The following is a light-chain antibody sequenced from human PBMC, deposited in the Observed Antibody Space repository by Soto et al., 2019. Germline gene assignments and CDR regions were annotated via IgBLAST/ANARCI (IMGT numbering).Light chain of an antibody. V-gene: IGLV1-44*01. CDR1: SSNIGSNT. CDR3: TAWDDTLNAWL. J-gene: IGLJ3*02. CDR2: TNN. Sequence: QSVLTQPPSASGTPGQRVTISCSGSSSNIGSNTVNWYQLLPGTAPTLLIYTNNQRPSGVPDRFSGSKSGTSASLAISGLQSEDEADYYCTAWDDTLNAWLFGGGTQLTVL.